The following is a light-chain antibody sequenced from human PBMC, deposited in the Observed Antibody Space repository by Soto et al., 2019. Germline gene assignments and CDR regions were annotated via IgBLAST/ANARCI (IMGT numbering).Light chain of an antibody. Sequence: EIVMTQSPATLSVSPGERATLSCRASQSISRNLAWYQQKPGQAPRLLIYDASTRATGIPARFSGSGSGTEFTLTISSLEPEDFAVYYCQQRSYWLTFGGGTKVDIK. J-gene: IGKJ4*01. CDR3: QQRSYWLT. V-gene: IGKV3-15*01. CDR2: DAS. CDR1: QSISRN.